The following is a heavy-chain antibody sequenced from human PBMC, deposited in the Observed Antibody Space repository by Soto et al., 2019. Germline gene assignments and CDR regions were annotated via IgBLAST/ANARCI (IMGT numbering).Heavy chain of an antibody. V-gene: IGHV3-23*01. CDR1: GVTFSSYA. CDR3: AKGRGSSWYVSAFDI. J-gene: IGHJ3*02. D-gene: IGHD6-13*01. Sequence: EVQLLESGGGLVQPGGSLRLSCAASGVTFSSYAMSWVRQAPGKGLEWVSAISGSGGSTYYADSVKGRFTISRDNSKNTLYLQMNSLRVEDTAVYYCAKGRGSSWYVSAFDIWGQGTMVTVSS. CDR2: ISGSGGST.